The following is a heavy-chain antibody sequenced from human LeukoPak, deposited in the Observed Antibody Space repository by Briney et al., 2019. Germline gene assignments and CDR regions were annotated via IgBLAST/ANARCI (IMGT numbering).Heavy chain of an antibody. CDR2: ISGSGGST. V-gene: IGHV3-23*01. CDR3: AKSMRIAAAGTGVDY. D-gene: IGHD6-13*01. J-gene: IGHJ4*02. CDR1: GFTFSSYA. Sequence: GGSLRLSCAASGFTFSSYAMGWVRQAPGKGLEWVSAISGSGGSTYYADSVKGRFTISRDNSKNTLYLQMSSLRAEDTAVYYCAKSMRIAAAGTGVDYWGQGTLVTVSS.